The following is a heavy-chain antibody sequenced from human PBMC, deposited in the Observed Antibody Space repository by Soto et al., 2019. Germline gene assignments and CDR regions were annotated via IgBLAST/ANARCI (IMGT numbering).Heavy chain of an antibody. D-gene: IGHD5-18*01. CDR1: GGTFSSYA. J-gene: IGHJ4*02. CDR2: IIPIFGTA. V-gene: IGHV1-69*13. Sequence: SVKVSCKASGGTFSSYAISWVRQAPGQGLEWMGGIIPIFGTANYAQKFQGRVTITADESTSTAYMELSSLRSEDTAVYYCARGDDTAMVSFDYWGQGTLVTVSS. CDR3: ARGDDTAMVSFDY.